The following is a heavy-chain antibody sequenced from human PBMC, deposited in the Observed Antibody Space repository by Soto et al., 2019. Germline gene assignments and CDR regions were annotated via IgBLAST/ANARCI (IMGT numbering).Heavy chain of an antibody. CDR3: TTQNVWSIGRDN. J-gene: IGHJ4*02. Sequence: EVQLVEAGGGLVEPGGSLRLSCTVSGLTFSSAWMNWVRQIPGKGLEWVGRIRSKGDGGAADYAAPVKDRFSISRDDSNTTLYLEMTSLKTEDTAVYFCTTQNVWSIGRDNWGQGTLVTVSS. CDR2: IRSKGDGGAA. D-gene: IGHD2-8*02. V-gene: IGHV3-15*07. CDR1: GLTFSSAW.